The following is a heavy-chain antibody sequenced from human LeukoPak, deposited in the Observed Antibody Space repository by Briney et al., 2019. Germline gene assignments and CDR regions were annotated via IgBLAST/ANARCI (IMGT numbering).Heavy chain of an antibody. J-gene: IGHJ5*02. Sequence: ASVKVSCKASGYTFTSYDINWVRQATGQGLEWMGWMNPNSGNTGYAQKFQGRVTMTRNTSISTAYMELSSLRSEDTAVYHCARVESVAGTGWFDPWGQGTLVTVSS. CDR2: MNPNSGNT. V-gene: IGHV1-8*01. CDR3: ARVESVAGTGWFDP. D-gene: IGHD6-19*01. CDR1: GYTFTSYD.